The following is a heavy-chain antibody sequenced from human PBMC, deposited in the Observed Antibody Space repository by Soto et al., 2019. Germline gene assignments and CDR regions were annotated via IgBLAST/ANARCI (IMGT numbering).Heavy chain of an antibody. Sequence: PSETLSLTCAVSSGSISSSNWWSWVRQPPGKGLEWIGEINHSGSTNYNPSLKSRVTISVDTSKNQFSLKLSSVTAADTAVYYWARGLRWLTRYFDYWGQGTLVTVSS. CDR3: ARGLRWLTRYFDY. J-gene: IGHJ4*02. CDR1: SGSISSSNW. V-gene: IGHV4-4*02. D-gene: IGHD4-17*01. CDR2: INHSGST.